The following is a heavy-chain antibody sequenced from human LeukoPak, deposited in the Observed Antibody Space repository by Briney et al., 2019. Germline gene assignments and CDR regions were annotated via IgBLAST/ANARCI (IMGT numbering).Heavy chain of an antibody. CDR1: GGSVSSGSYY. CDR2: IHYSGSA. D-gene: IGHD3-22*01. CDR3: ARGRERGDSSGYYYEGDAFDI. Sequence: PSETLSLTCTVSGGSVSSGSYYWSWIRQPPGRGLEWIAYIHYSGSAAYNPSLKSRVTISVDTSKNQFSLKLSSVTAADTAVYYCARGRERGDSSGYYYEGDAFDIWGQGTMVTVSS. V-gene: IGHV4-61*01. J-gene: IGHJ3*02.